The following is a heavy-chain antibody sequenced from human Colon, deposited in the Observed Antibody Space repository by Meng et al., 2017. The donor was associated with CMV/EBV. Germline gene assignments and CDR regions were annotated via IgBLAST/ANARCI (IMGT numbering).Heavy chain of an antibody. CDR1: GYTFVNHG. CDR2: ISVYNGNT. D-gene: IGHD1-26*01. CDR3: ARGASYSGSYVPLDWFHP. Sequence: ASVKVSCKVSGYTFVNHGINWVRQAPGQGLEWMGWISVYNGNTNYAEKLEGRVTMTTDTSTSTAYMELRSLTSDDTAIYYCARGASYSGSYVPLDWFHPPGQGTLVTVSS. V-gene: IGHV1-18*01. J-gene: IGHJ5*02.